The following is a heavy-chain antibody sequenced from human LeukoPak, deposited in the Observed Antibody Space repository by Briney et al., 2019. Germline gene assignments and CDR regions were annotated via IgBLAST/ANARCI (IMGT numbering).Heavy chain of an antibody. D-gene: IGHD3-3*01. CDR3: ARVALADPYYDFWSGNQYLDY. J-gene: IGHJ4*02. Sequence: SVKVSCKASGGTFSSYAISWVRQAPGQGLEWMGGIIPIFGTANYAQKFQGRVTITADESTSTAYMELSSLRSEDTAVYYCARVALADPYYDFWSGNQYLDYWGQGTLVTVSS. CDR1: GGTFSSYA. V-gene: IGHV1-69*13. CDR2: IIPIFGTA.